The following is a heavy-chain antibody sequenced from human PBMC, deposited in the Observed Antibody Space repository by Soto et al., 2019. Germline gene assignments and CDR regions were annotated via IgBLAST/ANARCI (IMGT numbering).Heavy chain of an antibody. V-gene: IGHV4-4*02. CDR3: ARDGATGGLDS. Sequence: QVHLQESGPGLVQPSGTLSLTCAVSGASITDNKWWSWVRQSPGKGLEWIGEIYHTGTANYKSSLKSRVTMSVDKSKNQFSLSVASVTAADTAVYFCARDGATGGLDSWGQGTLVSVSS. CDR2: IYHTGTA. CDR1: GASITDNKW. D-gene: IGHD5-12*01. J-gene: IGHJ4*02.